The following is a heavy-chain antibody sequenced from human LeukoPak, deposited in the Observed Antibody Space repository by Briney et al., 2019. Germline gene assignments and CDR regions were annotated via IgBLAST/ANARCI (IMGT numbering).Heavy chain of an antibody. Sequence: GGSLRLSCAASGFTFSSYEMNWVHQAPGKGLEWVSYISSSGSTIYYADSVKGRFTISRDNAKNSLYLQMNSLRAEDTAVYYCARDLCSGGSCYSGTSDAFDIWGQGTMVTVSS. D-gene: IGHD2-15*01. CDR3: ARDLCSGGSCYSGTSDAFDI. CDR1: GFTFSSYE. CDR2: ISSSGSTI. J-gene: IGHJ3*02. V-gene: IGHV3-48*03.